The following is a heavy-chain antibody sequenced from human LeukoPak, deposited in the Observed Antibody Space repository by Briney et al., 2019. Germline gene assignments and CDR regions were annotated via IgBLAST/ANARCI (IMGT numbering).Heavy chain of an antibody. CDR2: ISAYNGDT. CDR1: GYTFTNYC. CDR3: ARGDNWNYAGFDY. V-gene: IGHV1-18*04. J-gene: IGHJ4*02. D-gene: IGHD1-7*01. Sequence: GASVKVSCKASGYTFTNYCISWVRQAPGQGLEWMGWISAYNGDTNYAQKLQGRVTMTTDTSTSTDYMELRSQTCDDTGVDYCARGDNWNYAGFDYWGKGTLVTVSS.